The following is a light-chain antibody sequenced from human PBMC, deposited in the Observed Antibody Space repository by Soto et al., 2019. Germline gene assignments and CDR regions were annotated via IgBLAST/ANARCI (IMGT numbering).Light chain of an antibody. CDR1: RYIRSD. V-gene: IGKV1-6*01. CDR3: RQDYNYPWT. J-gene: IGKJ1*01. Sequence: IQMTQSPSSLSASVGDRVTITCRASRYIRSDLSWYQQRPGQAPKVLIYAASSIQSGVPSRFSGSGSGTDFTLTISSLQPEDFATYYCRQDYNYPWTFGQGTKVDIK. CDR2: AAS.